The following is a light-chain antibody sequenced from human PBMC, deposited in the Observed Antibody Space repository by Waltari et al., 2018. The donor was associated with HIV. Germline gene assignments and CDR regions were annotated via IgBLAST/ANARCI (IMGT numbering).Light chain of an antibody. CDR2: LGS. CDR3: MQALQTPWT. CDR1: QSLLQSNGYNY. Sequence: DIAMHQYPLSLPVTPGAPDSISCRTSQSLLQSNGYNYLGCYLQKPGQEPQLLIYLGSNRASGVSDRLSGSASGTDFTLKISRVEADDVGVYYCMQALQTPWTFGPGTKVEIK. J-gene: IGKJ1*01. V-gene: IGKV2-28*01.